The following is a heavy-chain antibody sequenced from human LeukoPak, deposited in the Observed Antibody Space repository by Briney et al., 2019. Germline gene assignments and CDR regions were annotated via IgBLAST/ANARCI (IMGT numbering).Heavy chain of an antibody. CDR2: ISRGDGST. D-gene: IGHD2-2*01. J-gene: IGHJ4*02. Sequence: GGSLRLSCAASGFTFSSYGMHWVRQAPGKGLEWVSVISRGDGSTYYADSVRGRFTISRDDSGNTLFLQMNSLRAEDTAVYYCARQVSCDTTTCYAGMPPDYWGQGTLVTVSS. CDR1: GFTFSSYG. V-gene: IGHV3-23*01. CDR3: ARQVSCDTTTCYAGMPPDY.